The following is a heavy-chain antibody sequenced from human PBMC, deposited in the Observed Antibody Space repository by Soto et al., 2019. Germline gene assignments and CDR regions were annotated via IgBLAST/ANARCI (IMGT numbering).Heavy chain of an antibody. V-gene: IGHV4-61*01. Sequence: PSETLSLTCTVSGGSVNSGTYYWSWIRQPPGKGLEWIGYIYSSGVANYNPSLKSRVTISLDTSKNQFSLKLSSVTAADTAVYFCASSSFYRYYIDYWGQGALVTVSS. CDR1: GGSVNSGTYY. D-gene: IGHD2-2*01. CDR3: ASSSFYRYYIDY. J-gene: IGHJ4*02. CDR2: IYSSGVA.